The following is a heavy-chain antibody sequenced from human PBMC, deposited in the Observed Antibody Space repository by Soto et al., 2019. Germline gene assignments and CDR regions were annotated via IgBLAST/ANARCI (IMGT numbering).Heavy chain of an antibody. CDR2: IYYSGST. CDR1: GGSISSYY. D-gene: IGHD3-22*01. CDR3: ARGPSLNYYDSSGYSPLHDY. J-gene: IGHJ4*02. Sequence: QVQLQESGPGLVKPSETLSLTCTVSGGSISSYYWSWIRQPPGKGLEWIGYIYYSGSTNYNPSLKSRVTISVDTSKNQFSLKLSSVTAADTAVYYCARGPSLNYYDSSGYSPLHDYWGQGTLVTVSS. V-gene: IGHV4-59*01.